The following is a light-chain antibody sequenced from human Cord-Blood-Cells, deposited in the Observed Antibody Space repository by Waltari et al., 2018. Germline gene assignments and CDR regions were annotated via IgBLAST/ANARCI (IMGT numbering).Light chain of an antibody. J-gene: IGLJ3*02. Sequence: QSVLTQPPSVSGAPGQRVTLSCTGRSSNIGAGSDVHWYPQLPGTAPKPLIYGNSNRPSGVPDRFSGSKSGTSASLAITGLQAEDEADYYCQSYDSSLSGWVFGGGTKLTVL. CDR1: SSNIGAGSD. CDR3: QSYDSSLSGWV. CDR2: GNS. V-gene: IGLV1-40*01.